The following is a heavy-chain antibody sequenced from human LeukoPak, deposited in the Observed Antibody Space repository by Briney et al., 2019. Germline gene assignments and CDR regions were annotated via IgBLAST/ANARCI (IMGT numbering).Heavy chain of an antibody. V-gene: IGHV3-21*01. CDR1: GFTFSSYA. D-gene: IGHD3-10*01. J-gene: IGHJ4*02. Sequence: PGGSLRLSCAASGFTFSSYAMSWVRQAPGKGLEWVSSITGSNIYIFYADSVKGRFTISRDNAKNSLFLQMNSLRAEDTAVYYCAREVTMVRGAILSIKYFDYWGQGTLVTVSS. CDR2: ITGSNIYI. CDR3: AREVTMVRGAILSIKYFDY.